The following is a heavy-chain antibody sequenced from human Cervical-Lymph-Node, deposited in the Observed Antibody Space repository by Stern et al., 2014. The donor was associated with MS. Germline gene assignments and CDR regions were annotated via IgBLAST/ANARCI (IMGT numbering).Heavy chain of an antibody. Sequence: QVQLVQSGAEVKKPGASMTISCKTSGYNFIDHAIHWVRQAPGQRLEWMGWINGGPGTANDSQKFQGRVAFTRDKAASAAYMDLSSLSPDDTAVYYCARQPDYSDFLDFWGQGTLVTVSS. J-gene: IGHJ4*02. D-gene: IGHD4-11*01. CDR3: ARQPDYSDFLDF. V-gene: IGHV1-3*01. CDR2: INGGPGTA. CDR1: GYNFIDHA.